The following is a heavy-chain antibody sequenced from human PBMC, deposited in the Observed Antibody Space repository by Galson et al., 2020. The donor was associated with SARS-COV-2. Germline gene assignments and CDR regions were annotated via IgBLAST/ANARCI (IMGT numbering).Heavy chain of an antibody. V-gene: IGHV3-64D*08. CDR3: VKDLPKFGGALGAFDI. CDR2: ISTNGGST. J-gene: IGHJ3*02. Sequence: GESLKISCSASGFTFSSYAMHWVRQAPGKGLEYVSEISTNGGSTYYADSVKGRFTISRDNSKNTLYLQMSSLRAEDTAVYYCVKDLPKFGGALGAFDIGGQGTMVTVSS. CDR1: GFTFSSYA. D-gene: IGHD3-10*01.